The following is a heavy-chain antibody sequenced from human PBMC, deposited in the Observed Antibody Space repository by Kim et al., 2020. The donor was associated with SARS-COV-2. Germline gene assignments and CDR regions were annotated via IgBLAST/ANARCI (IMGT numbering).Heavy chain of an antibody. Sequence: KGRFTISRDNSKNTLYLQINSLRAEDTAVYYCAKGFGELYGFGYYYGMDVWGQGTTVTVSS. CDR3: AKGFGELYGFGYYYGMDV. J-gene: IGHJ6*02. V-gene: IGHV3-23*01. D-gene: IGHD3-10*01.